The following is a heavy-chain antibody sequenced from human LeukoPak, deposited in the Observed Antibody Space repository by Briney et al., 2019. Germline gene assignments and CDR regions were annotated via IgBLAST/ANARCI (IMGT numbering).Heavy chain of an antibody. V-gene: IGHV4-38-2*01. Sequence: GSLRLSCAASGFTFSSYAMSWIRQPPGKGLEWIGSIYHSGSTYYNPSLKSRVTISVDTSKNQFSLKLSSVTAADTAVYYCARVYNSSSWYRAMNSAFDPWGQGTLVTVSS. CDR2: IYHSGST. D-gene: IGHD6-13*01. CDR3: ARVYNSSSWYRAMNSAFDP. J-gene: IGHJ5*02. CDR1: GFTFSSYA.